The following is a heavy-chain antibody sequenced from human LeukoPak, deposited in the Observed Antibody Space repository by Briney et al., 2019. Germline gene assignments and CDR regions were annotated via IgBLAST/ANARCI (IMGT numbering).Heavy chain of an antibody. Sequence: GGSLRLSCAASGFTFSTYTMYWVRQAPGKGLEWVAVISYDGSNKYYADSVKGRFTVSRDNSKNTLYLQMNSLRAEDTAVYYCARDNSVRDEAWWFNPWGQGTLVTVSS. J-gene: IGHJ5*02. CDR3: ARDNSVRDEAWWFNP. D-gene: IGHD5-24*01. CDR2: ISYDGSNK. CDR1: GFTFSTYT. V-gene: IGHV3-30*04.